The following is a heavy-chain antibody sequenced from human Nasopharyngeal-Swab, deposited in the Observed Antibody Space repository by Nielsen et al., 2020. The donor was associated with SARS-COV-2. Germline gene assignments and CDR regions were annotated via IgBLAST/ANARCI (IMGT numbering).Heavy chain of an antibody. CDR2: ISATGDFA. V-gene: IGHV3-64*02. J-gene: IGHJ4*02. D-gene: IGHD2-15*01. CDR1: GFRFSGYA. CDR3: VREGSGGLFDL. Sequence: GESLKISCAASGFRFSGYAMHWVRQAPGKALEYISGISATGDFANYADSVKGRFTFSRDNTQNTLYLQMGSLRVDDMGLYYCVREGSGGLFDLWGQGTPVTVSS.